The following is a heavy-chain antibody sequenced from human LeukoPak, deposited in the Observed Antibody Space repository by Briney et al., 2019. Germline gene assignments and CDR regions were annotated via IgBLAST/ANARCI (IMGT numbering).Heavy chain of an antibody. Sequence: PSETLSLTCTVSGGSISSGSYYWSWIRQPAGKGLEWIGRIYTSGSTNYNPSLKSRVTISVDTSKNQFSLKLSSVTAADTAVYYCARVGLLWSEGGTYYNSYMDVWGKGTTVTVSS. CDR1: GGSISSGSYY. D-gene: IGHD3-10*01. CDR2: IYTSGST. CDR3: ARVGLLWSEGGTYYNSYMDV. J-gene: IGHJ6*03. V-gene: IGHV4-61*02.